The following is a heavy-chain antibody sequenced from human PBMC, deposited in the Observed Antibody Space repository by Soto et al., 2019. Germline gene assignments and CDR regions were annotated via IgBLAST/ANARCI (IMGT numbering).Heavy chain of an antibody. V-gene: IGHV4-39*01. Sequence: SETLSLTCAVSGGSVSSVSHHWGWIRQPPGKGLEWIGSIYYIGNTHYNPSLKSRVTISVDTSKDQFSLRLISVTAADTAVYYCARSLVWFGELGELGHFDYWGQGILVTVSS. D-gene: IGHD3-10*01. CDR1: GGSVSSVSHH. CDR2: IYYIGNT. CDR3: ARSLVWFGELGELGHFDY. J-gene: IGHJ4*02.